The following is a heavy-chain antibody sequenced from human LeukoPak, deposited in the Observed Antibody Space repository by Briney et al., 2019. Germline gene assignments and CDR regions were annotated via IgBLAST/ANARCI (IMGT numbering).Heavy chain of an antibody. J-gene: IGHJ3*02. CDR1: GFTFSSYS. Sequence: GGSLRLSCAASGFTFSSYSMNWVRQAPGKGLEWVSSISSSSSYIYYADSVKGRFTISRDNAKNSLYLQMNSLRAEDTAVYYCARSLYYYDSSGSYSPGAFDIWGQGTMVTVSS. CDR3: ARSLYYYDSSGSYSPGAFDI. D-gene: IGHD3-22*01. V-gene: IGHV3-21*01. CDR2: ISSSSSYI.